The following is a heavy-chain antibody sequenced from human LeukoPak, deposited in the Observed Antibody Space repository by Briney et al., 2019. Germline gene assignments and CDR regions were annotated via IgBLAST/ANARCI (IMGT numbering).Heavy chain of an antibody. Sequence: GASVKVSCKASGYTFTSYAMHWVRQAPGQRLEWMGWINAGNGNTKYSQKFQGRVTMTRDTSISTAYMELSRLRSDDTAVYYCASDVPYDYGDYLPDYWGQGTLVTVSS. CDR3: ASDVPYDYGDYLPDY. D-gene: IGHD4-17*01. CDR1: GYTFTSYA. V-gene: IGHV1-3*01. J-gene: IGHJ4*02. CDR2: INAGNGNT.